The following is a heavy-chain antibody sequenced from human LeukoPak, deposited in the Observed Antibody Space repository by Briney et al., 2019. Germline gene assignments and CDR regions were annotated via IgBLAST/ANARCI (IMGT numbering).Heavy chain of an antibody. J-gene: IGHJ3*02. Sequence: SVKVSCKASGYTFGSDDINWVRQAPGQGLEWMGGIIPIFGTANYAQKFQGRVTITADKSTSTAYMELSSLRSEDTAVYYCARESCSGGSCYLGAFDIWGQGTMVTVSS. D-gene: IGHD2-15*01. V-gene: IGHV1-69*06. CDR3: ARESCSGGSCYLGAFDI. CDR2: IIPIFGTA. CDR1: GYTFGSDD.